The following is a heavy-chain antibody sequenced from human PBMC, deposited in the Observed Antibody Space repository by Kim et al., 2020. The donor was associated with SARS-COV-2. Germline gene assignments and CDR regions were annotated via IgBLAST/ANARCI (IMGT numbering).Heavy chain of an antibody. CDR3: ARDTGVRGWDY. V-gene: IGHV3-13*04. J-gene: IGHJ4*02. CDR1: GFTFSSYD. Sequence: GGSLRLSCAASGFTFSSYDMHWVRQATGKGLEWVSAIGTAGDTYYPGSVKGRFTISRENAKNSLYLQMNSLRAGDTAVYYCARDTGVRGWDYWGQGTLVTVSS. CDR2: IGTAGDT. D-gene: IGHD3-10*01.